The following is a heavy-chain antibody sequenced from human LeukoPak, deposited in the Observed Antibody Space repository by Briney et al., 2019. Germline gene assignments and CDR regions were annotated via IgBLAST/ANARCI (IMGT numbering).Heavy chain of an antibody. D-gene: IGHD2-15*01. V-gene: IGHV4-59*12. CDR1: GGSISSYY. CDR3: ARDGGGSSTTYFDY. CDR2: ISYSGST. J-gene: IGHJ4*02. Sequence: SETLSLTCTVSGGSISSYYWSWIRQSPGKGLEWIGYISYSGSTNYNPSLKSRVTISVDPSKNQFSLKLSSVTAADTAVYYCARDGGGSSTTYFDYWGQGTLVTVSS.